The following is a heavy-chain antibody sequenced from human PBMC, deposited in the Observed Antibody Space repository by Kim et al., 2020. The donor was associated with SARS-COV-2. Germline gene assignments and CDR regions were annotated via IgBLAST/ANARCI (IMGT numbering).Heavy chain of an antibody. V-gene: IGHV3-7*01. Sequence: GGSLRLSCAVSGFTFSGYWMSWVRQAPGKGLEWVANINQETSESHYVDSVKGRFTISRDNAKNSLYLQVSSLRVEDTAVYYCVRARGASEVTRFDYWGQGTLVTVSS. D-gene: IGHD4-4*01. J-gene: IGHJ4*02. CDR2: INQETSES. CDR3: VRARGASEVTRFDY. CDR1: GFTFSGYW.